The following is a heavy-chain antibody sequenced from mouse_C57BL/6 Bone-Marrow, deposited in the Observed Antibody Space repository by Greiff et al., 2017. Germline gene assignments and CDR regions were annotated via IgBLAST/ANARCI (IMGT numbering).Heavy chain of an antibody. Sequence: VQLKQSGAELARPGASVKLSCKASGYTFTSYGISWVKQRTGQGLEWIGEIYPRSGNTYYNEKFKGKATLTADKSSSTAYMELRSLTSEDSSVYFCARDYYGRYYYAMDYWGQGTSVTVSS. J-gene: IGHJ4*01. D-gene: IGHD1-1*01. CDR3: ARDYYGRYYYAMDY. CDR2: IYPRSGNT. V-gene: IGHV1-81*01. CDR1: GYTFTSYG.